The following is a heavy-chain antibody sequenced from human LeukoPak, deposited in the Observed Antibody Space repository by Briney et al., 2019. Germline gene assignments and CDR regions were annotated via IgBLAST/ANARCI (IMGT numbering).Heavy chain of an antibody. V-gene: IGHV1-46*01. J-gene: IGHJ4*02. Sequence: ASVKVSCKASGYTFTSYYMHWVRQALGQGLEWMGIINPSGGSTSYAQKFQGRVTMTRDTSTSTVYMELSSLRSEDTAVYYCARDLAGVVTFDYWGQGTLVTVSS. CDR2: INPSGGST. CDR3: ARDLAGVVTFDY. D-gene: IGHD3-22*01. CDR1: GYTFTSYY.